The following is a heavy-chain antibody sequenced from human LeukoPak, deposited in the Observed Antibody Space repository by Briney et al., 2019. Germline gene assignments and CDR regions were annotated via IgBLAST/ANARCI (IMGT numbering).Heavy chain of an antibody. J-gene: IGHJ4*02. Sequence: GGSLRLSCAASGFTVSDNYMSWVRQAPGKGLEWVSVIYSGGSTYYADSVKGRFSISRDNSKNTLYLQMNSLRAEDTAVYYCARAAGGGNRFDYWGQGTLVTVSS. CDR3: ARAAGGGNRFDY. V-gene: IGHV3-53*01. D-gene: IGHD4-23*01. CDR2: IYSGGST. CDR1: GFTVSDNY.